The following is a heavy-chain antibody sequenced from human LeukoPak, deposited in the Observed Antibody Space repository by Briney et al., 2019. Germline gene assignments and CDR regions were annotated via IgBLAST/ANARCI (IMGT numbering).Heavy chain of an antibody. V-gene: IGHV1-18*04. J-gene: IGHJ4*02. D-gene: IGHD5-18*01. Sequence: APVKVSCKASGYTFSNYYLHWVRQAPGQGLEWMGWISPDSGDTSFAQKFQGRVTMTTDTSTTTAYMELRSLRSDDTAVYFCAKDHPERYSYGTPFDYWGQGTLVTVSS. CDR3: AKDHPERYSYGTPFDY. CDR2: ISPDSGDT. CDR1: GYTFSNYY.